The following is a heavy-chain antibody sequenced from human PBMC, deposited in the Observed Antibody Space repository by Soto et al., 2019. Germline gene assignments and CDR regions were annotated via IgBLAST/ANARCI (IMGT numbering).Heavy chain of an antibody. D-gene: IGHD2-15*01. Sequence: EVQLVESGGGLVQPGGSLRLSCVASGFSVTDIYMNWVRQAPGKGLERVSVIYNEFTDYADSVRGRFSISTDSSKNALYLQMNSLRAEDSAVYYCVREPRYCSGGSCSIMGDAFDIWGQGTKVTVSS. V-gene: IGHV3-66*01. CDR2: IYNEFT. CDR3: VREPRYCSGGSCSIMGDAFDI. CDR1: GFSVTDIY. J-gene: IGHJ3*02.